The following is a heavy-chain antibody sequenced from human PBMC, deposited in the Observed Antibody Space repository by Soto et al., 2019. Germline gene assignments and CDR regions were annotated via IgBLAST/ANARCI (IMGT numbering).Heavy chain of an antibody. CDR2: IIPILGIA. CDR3: ARESVDYGGILCFDD. CDR1: GGTFSSYT. V-gene: IGHV1-69*08. D-gene: IGHD4-17*01. Sequence: QVQLVQSGAEVKKPGSSVKVSCKASGGTFSSYTISWVRQAPGQGLEWMGRIIPILGIANYAQKFQGRVTITADKSTSTAYMELSSLRSEDTAVYYCARESVDYGGILCFDDWGQGTLVTVSS. J-gene: IGHJ4*02.